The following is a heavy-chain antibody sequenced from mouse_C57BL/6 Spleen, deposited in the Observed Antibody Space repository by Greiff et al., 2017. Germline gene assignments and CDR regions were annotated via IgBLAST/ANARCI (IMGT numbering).Heavy chain of an antibody. CDR2: IDPSDSET. Sequence: QVQLQQPGAELVRPGSSVKLSCKASGYTFTSSWMPWVKQRPIQGLEWIGNIDPSDSETHYNQKFKDKATLTEDKSSSTAYMQLSSLTSEDSAVYYGARGDYSNYVAYWGQGTLVTVSA. V-gene: IGHV1-52*01. J-gene: IGHJ3*01. CDR1: GYTFTSSW. CDR3: ARGDYSNYVAY. D-gene: IGHD2-5*01.